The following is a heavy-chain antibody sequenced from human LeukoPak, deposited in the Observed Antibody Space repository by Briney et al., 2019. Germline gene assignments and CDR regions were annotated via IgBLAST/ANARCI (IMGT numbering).Heavy chain of an antibody. CDR3: ARSSSSWYGDYFDY. CDR1: GGSISSSSYY. D-gene: IGHD6-13*01. Sequence: SETLSLTCTVSGGSISSSSYYWGWIRQPPGKGLEWIGSIYYSGSTYYNPSLKSRVTISVDTSKNQFSLKLSPVTAADTAVYYCARSSSSWYGDYFDYWGQGTLVTVSS. CDR2: IYYSGST. V-gene: IGHV4-39*01. J-gene: IGHJ4*02.